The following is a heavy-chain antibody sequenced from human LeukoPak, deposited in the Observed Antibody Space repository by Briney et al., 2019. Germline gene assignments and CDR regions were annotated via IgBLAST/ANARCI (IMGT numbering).Heavy chain of an antibody. V-gene: IGHV5-51*01. CDR2: VYPGDSDT. CDR3: ARQLGYCSGGSCPFSY. J-gene: IGHJ4*02. CDR1: GYSFTSYW. Sequence: GESLKISCKGSGYSFTSYWIGWVRQMPGKGLEGMGRVYPGDSDTRYSPSLQGQGTLLADKAINTAYLQASIRKAPESAMDYCARQLGYCSGGSCPFSYWGKGTLVTVSS. D-gene: IGHD2-15*01.